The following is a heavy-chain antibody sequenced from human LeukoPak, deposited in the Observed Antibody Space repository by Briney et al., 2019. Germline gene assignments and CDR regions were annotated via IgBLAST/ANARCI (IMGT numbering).Heavy chain of an antibody. V-gene: IGHV4-34*01. CDR1: GFTFSSYA. CDR3: ARGGQQLGTFDY. D-gene: IGHD6-13*01. J-gene: IGHJ4*02. Sequence: GSLRLSCAASGFTFSSYAMSWIRQPPGKGLEWIGEINHSGSTNYNPSLKSRVTISVDTSKNQFSLKLSSVTAADTAVYYCARGGQQLGTFDYWGQGTLVTVSS. CDR2: INHSGST.